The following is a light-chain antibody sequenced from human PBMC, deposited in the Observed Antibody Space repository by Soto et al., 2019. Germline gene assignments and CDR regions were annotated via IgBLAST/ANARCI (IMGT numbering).Light chain of an antibody. CDR2: AAS. J-gene: IGKJ1*01. V-gene: IGKV1-27*01. CDR3: QKYDSAPQT. Sequence: DIQMTQSPSSLSASVGDTVTITCRASQGIIDYLAWYQQRPGKVPKLLIYAASTLQTGVPSRFSGSGAGTDFTLTISSLQPEDVATYYGQKYDSAPQTVGQGTKVEIK. CDR1: QGIIDY.